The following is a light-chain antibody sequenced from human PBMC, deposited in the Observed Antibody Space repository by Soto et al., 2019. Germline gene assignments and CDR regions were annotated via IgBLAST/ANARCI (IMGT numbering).Light chain of an antibody. CDR1: SSDVGGYIY. V-gene: IGLV2-14*01. CDR2: DVT. J-gene: IGLJ1*01. CDR3: SSYTSSGTLV. Sequence: QSALTQPASVSGSPGQSITISCTGTSSDVGGYIYVSWYQQHPGKAPKLMIYDVTDRPSGVSNRFSGSKSGNTASLTISGLQAEDEADYYCSSYTSSGTLVFGTGTKGTVL.